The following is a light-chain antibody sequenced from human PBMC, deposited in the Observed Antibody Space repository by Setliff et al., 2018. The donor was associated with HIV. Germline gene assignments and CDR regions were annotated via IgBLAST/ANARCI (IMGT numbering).Light chain of an antibody. CDR3: QVWDSSSDHSYV. CDR2: YDS. Sequence: SYALTQPPSVSVAPGKTARITCGGNNIGSKSVHWYQQKPGQAPVLVIYYDSDRPSGTPERFSGSNSGNTATLTISRVEAGDEADYYCQVWDSSSDHSYVFGTGTKVTVL. J-gene: IGLJ1*01. V-gene: IGLV3-21*04. CDR1: NIGSKS.